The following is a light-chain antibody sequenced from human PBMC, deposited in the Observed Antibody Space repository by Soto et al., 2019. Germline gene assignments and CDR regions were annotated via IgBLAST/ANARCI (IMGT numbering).Light chain of an antibody. Sequence: IQMTQSPSTLSASIGDRVTITCLSSQSITTFLAWYQQKPGKAPQILIYDASKLETGVPSRLSGGGSGTEFTITISSLQPDDFATYSRKKYSTYKLTFGGGTKADIK. J-gene: IGKJ4*01. CDR3: KKYSTYKLT. CDR2: DAS. CDR1: QSITTF. V-gene: IGKV1-5*01.